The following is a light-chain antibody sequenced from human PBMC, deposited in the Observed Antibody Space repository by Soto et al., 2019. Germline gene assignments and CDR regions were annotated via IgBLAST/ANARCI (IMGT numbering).Light chain of an antibody. CDR3: QQYESHPPT. CDR2: DAS. V-gene: IGKV1-33*01. CDR1: QGISNY. Sequence: DIRMTQSPSSFSASVGDRVTLTCQASQGISNYLTWYQQKPGKAPKLLIYDASTLETGVPSRFSGSGSGTDFTLTISCLQTEDFATYYCQQYESHPPTFGQGTKVEI. J-gene: IGKJ2*01.